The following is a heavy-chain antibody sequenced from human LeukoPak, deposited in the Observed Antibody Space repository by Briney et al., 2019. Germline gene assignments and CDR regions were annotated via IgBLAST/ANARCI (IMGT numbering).Heavy chain of an antibody. Sequence: GGSLRLSCAASGFSFDDYGMSWVRQAPGKGLEWVSGINYNGGSTAYADSVKGRFTISRDNAKNSLYLQMNGLRAEDTAFYYCVREGSGEFCTNTSCYTAWFFDLWGRGTLVAVSS. CDR2: INYNGGST. V-gene: IGHV3-20*04. J-gene: IGHJ2*01. CDR3: VREGSGEFCTNTSCYTAWFFDL. D-gene: IGHD2-2*02. CDR1: GFSFDDYG.